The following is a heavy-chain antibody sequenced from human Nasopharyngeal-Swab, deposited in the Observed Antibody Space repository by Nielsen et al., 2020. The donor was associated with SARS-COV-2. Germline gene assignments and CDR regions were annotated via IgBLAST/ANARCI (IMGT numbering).Heavy chain of an antibody. CDR2: IGAAGNT. J-gene: IGHJ5*02. D-gene: IGHD2-21*01. CDR1: GFTFSSSA. V-gene: IGHV3-23*01. CDR3: ARDVAGADSA. Sequence: GESLKISCAASGFTFSSSAISWVRQAPGMGLEWVSVIGAAGNTIYADSVKGRFTISRDNSKNTLYLQMNNLRAEDTALYYCARDVAGADSAWGQGTLVTVSS.